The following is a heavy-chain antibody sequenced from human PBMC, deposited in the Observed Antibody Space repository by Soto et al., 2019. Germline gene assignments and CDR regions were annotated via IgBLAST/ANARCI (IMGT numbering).Heavy chain of an antibody. CDR1: GFTFSSYG. CDR2: IAYEGSNK. CDR3: AKDGEDTVATEATCFDY. Sequence: QVQLVESGGGVVQPGRSLRLSCAASGFTFSSYGMHWVRQAPGKGLEWVAFIAYEGSNKYYGDSVKGRFTSSRDNSKNSLYLQMNSRRAEDTAVSYCAKDGEDTVATEATCFDYWGQGNLVTVSS. V-gene: IGHV3-30*18. D-gene: IGHD5-12*01. J-gene: IGHJ4*02.